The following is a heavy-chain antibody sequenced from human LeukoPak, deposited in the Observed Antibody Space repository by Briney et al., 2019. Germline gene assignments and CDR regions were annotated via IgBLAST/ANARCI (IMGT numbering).Heavy chain of an antibody. CDR3: ARFSPRAMGNYLDF. Sequence: PSETLSLTCAVSGGSISSGSYSWSWIRQPPGRGLEWIGYIYPRGSTYYNPSLKSRVILSLDKSANQFSLNLSSVTAADTAVYYCARFSPRAMGNYLDFWGQGTLVTVSS. J-gene: IGHJ4*02. D-gene: IGHD7-27*01. CDR2: IYPRGST. CDR1: GGSISSGSYS. V-gene: IGHV4-30-2*01.